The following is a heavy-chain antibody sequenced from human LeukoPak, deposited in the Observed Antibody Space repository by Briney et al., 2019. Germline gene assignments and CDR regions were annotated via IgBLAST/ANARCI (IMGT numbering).Heavy chain of an antibody. J-gene: IGHJ4*02. V-gene: IGHV3-9*01. D-gene: IGHD4-17*01. Sequence: PGGSLRLSCAASGFTFHDYAMHWVRQAPGKGLEWVSGISRNSGNIGYAGSVKGRFTISRDNAKNSLYLQMNSLRPEDTALYYCARLKSGDYIDYWGQGTLVTVSS. CDR1: GFTFHDYA. CDR3: ARLKSGDYIDY. CDR2: ISRNSGNI.